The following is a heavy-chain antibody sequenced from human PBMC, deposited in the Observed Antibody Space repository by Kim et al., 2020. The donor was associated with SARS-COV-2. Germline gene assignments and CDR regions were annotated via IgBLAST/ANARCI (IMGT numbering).Heavy chain of an antibody. CDR1: GYTFTSYG. J-gene: IGHJ6*02. V-gene: IGHV1-18*01. CDR2: ISAYNGNT. CDR3: ARDVADVAAAGPGEVDV. Sequence: ASVKVSCKASGYTFTSYGISWVRQAPGQGLEWMGWISAYNGNTNYAQKLQGRVTMTTDTSTSTAYMELRSLRSDDTAVYYCARDVADVAAAGPGEVDVWGQGTTVTVSS. D-gene: IGHD6-13*01.